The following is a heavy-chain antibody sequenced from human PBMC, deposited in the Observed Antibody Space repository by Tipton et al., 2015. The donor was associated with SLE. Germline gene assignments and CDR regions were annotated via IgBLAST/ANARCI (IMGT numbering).Heavy chain of an antibody. Sequence: TLSLTCTVSGYSISSGYYWGWIRQPPGKGLEWIGSIYLSGSTYYNPSLKSRVTISVDTSKNQFSLKLSSVTAADTAVYYCARDYSPEAYFDYWGQGTLVTVSA. D-gene: IGHD6-13*01. J-gene: IGHJ4*02. CDR1: GYSISSGYY. CDR2: IYLSGST. CDR3: ARDYSPEAYFDY. V-gene: IGHV4-38-2*02.